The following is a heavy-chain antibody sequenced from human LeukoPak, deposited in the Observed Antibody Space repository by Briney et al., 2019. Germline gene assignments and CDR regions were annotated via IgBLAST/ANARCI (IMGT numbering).Heavy chain of an antibody. D-gene: IGHD5-24*01. Sequence: PGGSLRLSCATSGFTFSSYGMHWVRQAPGKGLEWVAVISYDGSNKYYADSVKGRFTISRDNSKNTLYLQMNSLRAEDTAVYYCAKVKEMATITDYYFDYWGQGTLVTVSS. CDR2: ISYDGSNK. CDR3: AKVKEMATITDYYFDY. V-gene: IGHV3-30*18. J-gene: IGHJ4*02. CDR1: GFTFSSYG.